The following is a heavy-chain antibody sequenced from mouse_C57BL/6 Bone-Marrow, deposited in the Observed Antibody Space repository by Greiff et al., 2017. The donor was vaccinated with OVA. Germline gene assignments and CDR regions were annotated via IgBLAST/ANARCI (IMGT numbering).Heavy chain of an antibody. CDR2: IYPRAGST. CDR1: GYTFTSYD. D-gene: IGHD2-4*01. V-gene: IGHV1-85*01. CDR3: ARKRKMIYYDYDGFAY. J-gene: IGHJ3*01. Sequence: VQLQQSGPELVKPGASVKLSCKASGYTFTSYDINWVKQRPGQGLEWIGWIYPRAGSTKYNEKFKGKATLTVDTSSSTAYMELHSLTSEDSAVYFCARKRKMIYYDYDGFAYWGQGTLVTVSA.